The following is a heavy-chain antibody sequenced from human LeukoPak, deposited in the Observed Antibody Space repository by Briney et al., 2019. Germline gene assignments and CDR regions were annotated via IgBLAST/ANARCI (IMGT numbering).Heavy chain of an antibody. CDR2: ITGTSDI. J-gene: IGHJ4*02. V-gene: IGHV3-69-1*02. CDR3: ARAIRL. D-gene: IGHD1-1*01. Sequence: GGSLRLSCTASGFTFNDYSVNWVRQAPGKGLEWVSCITGTSDIYYADSVKGRFTISRDNAKNSVYLQMNSLRAEDTGIYYCARAIRLRGQGTLVTVSS. CDR1: GFTFNDYS.